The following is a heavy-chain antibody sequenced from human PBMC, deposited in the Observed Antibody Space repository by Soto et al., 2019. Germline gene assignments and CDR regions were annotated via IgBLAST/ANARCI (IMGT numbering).Heavy chain of an antibody. Sequence: QITLKEPGPTLVKPTQTLTLTCRFSGLSLSTTGVGVGWIHQSPGKALEWLALIYWDDDKRYSPSLKSRLTISKDTSKNQVVLTMTNMDPVDTATYYCALPYCSGSYSLYVMDVWGQGTTVTVSS. V-gene: IGHV2-5*02. CDR3: ALPYCSGSYSLYVMDV. CDR1: GLSLSTTGVG. CDR2: IYWDDDK. J-gene: IGHJ6*02. D-gene: IGHD3-10*01.